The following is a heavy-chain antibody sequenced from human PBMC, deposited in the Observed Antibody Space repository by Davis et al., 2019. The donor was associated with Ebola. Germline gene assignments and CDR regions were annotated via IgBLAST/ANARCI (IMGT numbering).Heavy chain of an antibody. V-gene: IGHV6-1*01. CDR2: TFYRSKWFN. CDR3: ARNSGRYFDF. J-gene: IGHJ4*02. CDR1: GDTVSGNNVA. D-gene: IGHD5-12*01. Sequence: SETLSLTCAISGDTVSGNNVAWNWIGQSPPRGLDWLGRTFYRSKWFNEYAVSVRGRMTINPDTSKNQLSLQLNSVTPDDTGVYYCARNSGRYFDFWGQGTLVTVSS.